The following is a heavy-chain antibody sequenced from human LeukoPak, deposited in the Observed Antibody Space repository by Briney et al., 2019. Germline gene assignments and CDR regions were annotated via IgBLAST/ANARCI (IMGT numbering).Heavy chain of an antibody. J-gene: IGHJ4*02. V-gene: IGHV1-8*01. CDR3: ARDPGIAAAGQN. Sequence: GASVKVSCKDSGYTFTSYDINWVRQATGQGLEWMGWMNPNSGNTGYAQKFQGRVTMTRNTSISTAYMELSSLRSEDTAVYYCARDPGIAAAGQNWGQGTLVTVSS. CDR1: GYTFTSYD. CDR2: MNPNSGNT. D-gene: IGHD6-13*01.